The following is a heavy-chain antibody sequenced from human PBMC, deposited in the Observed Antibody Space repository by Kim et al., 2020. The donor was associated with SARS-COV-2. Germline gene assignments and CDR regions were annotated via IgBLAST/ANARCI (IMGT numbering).Heavy chain of an antibody. V-gene: IGHV3-48*04. Sequence: GGSLRLSCVASGFTFSSYTMNWVRQAPGKGLEWVSYISSSDSPIYYADSVKGRFTTSRDNAKNSLYLQMNSLRVEDTAVYYCARGAYTTGWYWSSWGQGT. CDR3: ARGAYTTGWYWSS. CDR2: ISSSDSPI. D-gene: IGHD6-19*01. CDR1: GFTFSSYT. J-gene: IGHJ5*02.